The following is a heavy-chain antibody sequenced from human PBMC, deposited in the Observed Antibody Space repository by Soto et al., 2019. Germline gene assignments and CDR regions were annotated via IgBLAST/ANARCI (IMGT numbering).Heavy chain of an antibody. V-gene: IGHV4-59*01. J-gene: IGHJ4*02. Sequence: KASETLSLTCTVSGGSISTYYWSWIRQPPGKGLEWIGYIYYLGSTSYNPSLKSRVTISVDTSKNQFSLKLSSVTAADTAVYYCARVKTVELHNAALDYWGQGALVTVSS. CDR3: ARVKTVELHNAALDY. CDR1: GGSISTYY. CDR2: IYYLGST. D-gene: IGHD1-7*01.